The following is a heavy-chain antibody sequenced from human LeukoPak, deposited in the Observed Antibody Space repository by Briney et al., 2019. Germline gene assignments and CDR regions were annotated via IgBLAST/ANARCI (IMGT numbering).Heavy chain of an antibody. CDR2: IWYDGSNK. J-gene: IGHJ4*02. Sequence: PGGSLRLSCAASGFTFSSYGMHWVRQAPGKGLEWVAVIWYDGSNKYYADSVKGRFTISRDNSKNTLYLQMNSLRAEDTAVYYCARDGRGYSYGTDYWGRGTLVTVSS. D-gene: IGHD5-18*01. V-gene: IGHV3-33*08. CDR1: GFTFSSYG. CDR3: ARDGRGYSYGTDY.